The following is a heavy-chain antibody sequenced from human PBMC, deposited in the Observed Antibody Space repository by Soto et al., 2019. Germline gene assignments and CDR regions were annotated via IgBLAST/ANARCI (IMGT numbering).Heavy chain of an antibody. Sequence: GGSLRLSCAASGFTFSSYWMNWVRQAPGKGLEWVANIKQDGSEKYYVDYVKGRFTISRDNAKNSLYLQMTSLSAADMALYYRGRERITIFGVINRGAFDIWGQGTMVTVSS. CDR1: GFTFSSYW. V-gene: IGHV3-7*03. CDR2: IKQDGSEK. CDR3: GRERITIFGVINRGAFDI. D-gene: IGHD3-3*01. J-gene: IGHJ3*02.